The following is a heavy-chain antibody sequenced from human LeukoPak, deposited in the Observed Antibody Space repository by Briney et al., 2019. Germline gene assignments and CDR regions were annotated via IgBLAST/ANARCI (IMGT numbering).Heavy chain of an antibody. Sequence: PGGSLRLSCAASGFTFSSYAMSWVRQAPGKGLEWVSAVSDSGSSTYYADSVKGRFTISRDNSKNTLYLQMNSLGAEDTAVYYCAKGGLWFGELLSAFDIWGQGTMVTVSS. CDR1: GFTFSSYA. CDR2: VSDSGSST. CDR3: AKGGLWFGELLSAFDI. J-gene: IGHJ3*02. V-gene: IGHV3-23*01. D-gene: IGHD3-10*01.